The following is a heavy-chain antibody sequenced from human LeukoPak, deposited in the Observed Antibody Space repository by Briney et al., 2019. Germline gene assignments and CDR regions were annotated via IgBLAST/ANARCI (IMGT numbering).Heavy chain of an antibody. CDR3: GKHDSASDY. CDR1: GFIFSSYG. D-gene: IGHD1-26*01. V-gene: IGHV3-30*02. CDR2: TRSDGSDK. Sequence: GGSLRLSCVTSGFIFSSYGMHWVRQAPGKGLEWVAFTRSDGSDKYYTGSVKGRFTIFRDNSKNTLFLQTNSLRVEDTAVYYCGKHDSASDYWGQGTLVTVSS. J-gene: IGHJ4*02.